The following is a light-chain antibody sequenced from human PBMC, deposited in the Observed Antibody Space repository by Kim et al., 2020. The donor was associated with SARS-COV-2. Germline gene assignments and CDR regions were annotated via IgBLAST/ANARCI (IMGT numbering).Light chain of an antibody. J-gene: IGLJ2*01. CDR1: SSGSRS. V-gene: IGLV3-21*04. Sequence: RKADRGAGEGISSGSRSVRWYEPRAGQAPVLGIYCDSGRTSGIPQRFSGSSYGNTATRTISRVEAGDEADYYGQVWDSSSDHRVVFGGGTQVTVL. CDR3: QVWDSSSDHRVV. CDR2: CDS.